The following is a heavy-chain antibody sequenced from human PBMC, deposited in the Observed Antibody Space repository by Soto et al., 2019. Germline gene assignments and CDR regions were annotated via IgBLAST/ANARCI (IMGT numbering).Heavy chain of an antibody. V-gene: IGHV5-51*01. CDR2: IHPGDSNV. Sequence: GESLKISCKGSGYSFVNYWIGWVRQMPGKGLEWMGIIHPGDSNVKYSPSFQGQVTISADKSITTAFLQWSSLKASDTAMYYCARHVLPCSASNCYGIAVWGQGTTVTAPS. CDR1: GYSFVNYW. CDR3: ARHVLPCSASNCYGIAV. J-gene: IGHJ6*02.